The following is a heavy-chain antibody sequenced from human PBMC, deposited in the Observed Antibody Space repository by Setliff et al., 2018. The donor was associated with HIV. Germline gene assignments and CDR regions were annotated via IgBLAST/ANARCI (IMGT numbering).Heavy chain of an antibody. V-gene: IGHV4-34*01. CDR1: GGSVSGYY. Sequence: ETLSLTCAVYGGSVSGYYWSWIRQPPGKGLEWIGEIDHSGSTNYNPSLKSRVTISVDTSKNQFSLKLSSVTAADTAVYYCARDRSNWNYGKNYMDVWGKGTTVTAP. D-gene: IGHD1-7*01. J-gene: IGHJ6*03. CDR3: ARDRSNWNYGKNYMDV. CDR2: IDHSGST.